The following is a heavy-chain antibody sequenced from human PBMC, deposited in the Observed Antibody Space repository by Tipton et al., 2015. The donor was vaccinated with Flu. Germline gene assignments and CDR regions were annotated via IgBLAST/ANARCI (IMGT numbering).Heavy chain of an antibody. J-gene: IGHJ3*02. CDR3: ARHRGYSYNWYYDAFDI. CDR1: GGSIGSYY. CDR2: MSYSGTT. V-gene: IGHV4-59*08. D-gene: IGHD5-12*01. Sequence: TLSLTCTVSGGSIGSYYWSWIRQPPGKGLEWIGYMSYSGTTNYNPSLKGRVTISIDTSKNQLSLKLSSVTAAYTAVFYCARHRGYSYNWYYDAFDIWGQGTVVSVSS.